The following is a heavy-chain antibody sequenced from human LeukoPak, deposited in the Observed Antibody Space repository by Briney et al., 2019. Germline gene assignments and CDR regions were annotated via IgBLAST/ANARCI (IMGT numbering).Heavy chain of an antibody. J-gene: IGHJ4*02. CDR3: ARGQDLIAVADTHYLDY. CDR1: GGSISGYY. CDR2: IYYSGYS. V-gene: IGHV4-59*01. Sequence: SETLSFTCSVPGGSISGYYWSWIRQTPGKGLEWIGYIYYSGYSSYNPSLKSRVTISVDTSKNQFSLKLSSVTAADTAVYYCARGQDLIAVADTHYLDYWGRGTLVTVSS. D-gene: IGHD6-19*01.